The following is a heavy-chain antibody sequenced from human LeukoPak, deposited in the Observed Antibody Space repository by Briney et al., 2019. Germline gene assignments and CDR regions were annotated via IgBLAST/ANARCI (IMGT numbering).Heavy chain of an antibody. Sequence: ASVKVSCKASGYTFTGYYMHRVRQAPGQGHEWMGWINPNSGGTNYAQKFQGRVTMTRDTSISTAYMELSRLRSDDTAVYYCARVPTSSSWYTVGDYWGQGTLVTVSS. D-gene: IGHD6-13*01. CDR3: ARVPTSSSWYTVGDY. J-gene: IGHJ4*02. CDR1: GYTFTGYY. CDR2: INPNSGGT. V-gene: IGHV1-2*02.